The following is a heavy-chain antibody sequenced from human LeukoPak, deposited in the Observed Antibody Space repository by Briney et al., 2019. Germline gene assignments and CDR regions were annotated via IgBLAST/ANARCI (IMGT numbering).Heavy chain of an antibody. Sequence: SETLSLTXAVYGESFSGYYWNWICQPPGKGLEWIGEINHSGSTNYNPSLKSRVTMSVDTSKNQFSLKLSSVTAADTAVYYCARGPYYGSGSFPYWGQGTLVTVSS. CDR2: INHSGST. J-gene: IGHJ4*02. CDR3: ARGPYYGSGSFPY. D-gene: IGHD3-10*01. CDR1: GESFSGYY. V-gene: IGHV4-34*01.